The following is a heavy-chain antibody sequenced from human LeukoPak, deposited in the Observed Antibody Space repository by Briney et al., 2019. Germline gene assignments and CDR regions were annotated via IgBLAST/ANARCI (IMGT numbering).Heavy chain of an antibody. D-gene: IGHD5-18*01. CDR3: ARDPGYSYGYDYYYYMDV. V-gene: IGHV4-4*07. CDR1: GGSISSYY. Sequence: SETLSLTRTVSGGSISSYYWSWIRQPAGKGLEWIGRIYTSGSTNYNPSLKSRVTMSVDTSKNQFSLKLSSVTAADTAVYYCARDPGYSYGYDYYYYMDVWGKGTTVTVSS. J-gene: IGHJ6*03. CDR2: IYTSGST.